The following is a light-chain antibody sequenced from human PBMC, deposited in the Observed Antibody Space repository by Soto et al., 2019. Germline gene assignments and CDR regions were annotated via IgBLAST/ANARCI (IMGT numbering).Light chain of an antibody. CDR3: QHRCDWPRT. V-gene: IGKV3-11*01. CDR2: GAS. CDR1: QSVSSY. J-gene: IGKJ2*01. Sequence: EIVLTQSPATLSLSPGERATLSCRASQSVSSYLAWYQQKPGQAPRLLIYGASNSATGSPATFTGSGSGTDFTLSITSPEPEAFAVYYCQHRCDWPRTVGQETKLLIK.